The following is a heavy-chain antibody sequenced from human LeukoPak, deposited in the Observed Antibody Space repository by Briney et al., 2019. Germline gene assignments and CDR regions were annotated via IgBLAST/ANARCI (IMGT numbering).Heavy chain of an antibody. D-gene: IGHD2-2*01. CDR1: GGSISSYY. CDR2: INHSGST. J-gene: IGHJ4*02. V-gene: IGHV4-34*01. Sequence: PSETLSLTCTVSGGSISSYYWSWIRQPPGKGLEWIGEINHSGSTNYNPSLKSRVTISVDTSKNQFSLKLSSVTAADTAVYYCARLGCSSTSCFDYWGQGTLVTVSS. CDR3: ARLGCSSTSCFDY.